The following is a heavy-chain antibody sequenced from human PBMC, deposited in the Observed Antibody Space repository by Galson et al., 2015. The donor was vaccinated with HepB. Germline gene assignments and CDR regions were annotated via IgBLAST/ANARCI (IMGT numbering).Heavy chain of an antibody. V-gene: IGHV3-48*01. CDR3: ARIDCTFWSGLDY. Sequence: SLRLSCAASGFTFSSYSMNWVRQAPGKGLEWVSYISGSGSSIYYADSVKGRFTISRDNARNSLDLQMNSLRVEDTAVYYCARIDCTFWSGLDYWGQGTLVTVSS. J-gene: IGHJ4*02. D-gene: IGHD3-3*01. CDR1: GFTFSSYS. CDR2: ISGSGSSI.